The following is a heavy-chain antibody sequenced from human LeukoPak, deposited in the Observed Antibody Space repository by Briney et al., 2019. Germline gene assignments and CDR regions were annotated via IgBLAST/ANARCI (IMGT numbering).Heavy chain of an antibody. V-gene: IGHV3-15*01. D-gene: IGHD6-19*01. J-gene: IGHJ5*02. CDR2: IKSKGSGGTT. CDR1: GFTFTDAW. CDR3: TWDTSGWCKFSS. Sequence: PGGSLRLSCAASGFTFTDAWMGWVRQAPGKGLEWVGRIKSKGSGGTTDYAAPVKGRFAISRDDSKHTLYLQMNSLKSEDTAVYYCTWDTSGWCKFSSWGQGTLVTVSS.